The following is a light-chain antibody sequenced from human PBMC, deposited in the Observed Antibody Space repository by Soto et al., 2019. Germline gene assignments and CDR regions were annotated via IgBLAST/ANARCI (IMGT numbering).Light chain of an antibody. CDR2: EVS. Sequence: QSALTQPPSVSGSPGESVTISCTGTSSDVGSYNSVSWYQQPPGTVLKLMIYEVSNRPSGVPDRFSGSKSGNTASLTISGLQAEDEADYYCSSYTTSNTYVFGTGTKLTVL. J-gene: IGLJ1*01. CDR3: SSYTTSNTYV. V-gene: IGLV2-18*02. CDR1: SSDVGSYNS.